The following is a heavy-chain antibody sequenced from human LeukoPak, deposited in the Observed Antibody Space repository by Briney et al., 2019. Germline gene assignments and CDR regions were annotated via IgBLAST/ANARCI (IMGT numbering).Heavy chain of an antibody. V-gene: IGHV4-39*07. Sequence: PSETLSLTCTVSGGSISSSSNYWGWIRQPPGKGLEWIGSIYYSGSTYYNPSLKSRVTMSVDTSKNQVSLKLSSVTAADTAVYYCARGAPQGIAAAGTLFDYWGQGTLVTVSS. CDR2: IYYSGST. CDR3: ARGAPQGIAAAGTLFDY. CDR1: GGSISSSSNY. D-gene: IGHD6-13*01. J-gene: IGHJ4*02.